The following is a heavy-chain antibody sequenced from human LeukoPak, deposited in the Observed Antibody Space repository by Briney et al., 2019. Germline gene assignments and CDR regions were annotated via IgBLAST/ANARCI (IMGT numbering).Heavy chain of an antibody. CDR2: ISSSSSYI. J-gene: IGHJ4*02. D-gene: IGHD6-13*01. CDR1: GFPFSSYS. CDR3: ASAGIAAAPY. V-gene: IGHV3-21*01. Sequence: GGSLRLSCAASGFPFSSYSMNWVRQAPGKGLEWVSSISSSSSYIYYADSVKGRFTISRDNPKNSLYLQMNSLRAEDTAVYYCASAGIAAAPYWGQGTLVTVSS.